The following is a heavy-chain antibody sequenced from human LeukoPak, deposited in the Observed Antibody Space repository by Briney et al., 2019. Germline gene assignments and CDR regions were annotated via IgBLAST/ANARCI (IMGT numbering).Heavy chain of an antibody. CDR3: ARDPLFGALDI. Sequence: PGRSLRLSCAASGFSFNSYFIAWVRRAPGKGLEWVADTSPDGSVVSYVDSVKGRFTISRDNARNSLFLHMNSLGVDDTAIYYCARDPLFGALDIWGQGTMVTVSS. CDR2: TSPDGSVV. D-gene: IGHD3-10*02. J-gene: IGHJ3*02. CDR1: GFSFNSYF. V-gene: IGHV3-7*01.